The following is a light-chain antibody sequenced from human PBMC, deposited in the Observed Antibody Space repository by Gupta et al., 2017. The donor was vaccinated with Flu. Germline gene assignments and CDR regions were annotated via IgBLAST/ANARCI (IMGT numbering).Light chain of an antibody. Sequence: PSSVFASVGDRVTITCQASQDISTYLNWYQQKPGKAPKVLLYDASNLETGVPSRFSGSGSGTDFTFTISSRQPEDFATYYCQQVYYLPSTFGQGTKLEIK. J-gene: IGKJ2*01. CDR1: QDISTY. CDR2: DAS. CDR3: QQVYYLPST. V-gene: IGKV1-33*01.